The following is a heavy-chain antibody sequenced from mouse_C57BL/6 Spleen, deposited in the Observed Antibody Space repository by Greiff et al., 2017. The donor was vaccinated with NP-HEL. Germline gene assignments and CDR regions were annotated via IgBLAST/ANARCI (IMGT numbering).Heavy chain of an antibody. J-gene: IGHJ2*01. CDR1: GFTFSDYG. CDR2: ISSGSSTI. Sequence: EVKLVESGGGLVKPGGSLKLSCAASGFTFSDYGMHWVRQAPGKGLEWVAYISSGSSTIYYADNVKGRLTISRDNAKNNLCLQMTSLRSEDTAMYYCARDYCYDYWGQGTTLTVSS. CDR3: ARDYCYDY. V-gene: IGHV5-17*01. D-gene: IGHD2-12*01.